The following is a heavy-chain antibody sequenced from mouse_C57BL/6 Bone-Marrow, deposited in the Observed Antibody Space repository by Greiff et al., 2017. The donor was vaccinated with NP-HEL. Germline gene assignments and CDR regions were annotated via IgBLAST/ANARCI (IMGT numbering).Heavy chain of an antibody. D-gene: IGHD1-3*01. Sequence: QVQLQQPGAELVRPGSSVKLSCKASGYTFTSYWMHWVKQRPIQGLEWIGNIDPSDSETHYNQKFKDKATLTVDKSSSTAYMQLSSLTSEDSAVYYGARGGLTWSSYYFDYWGQGTTLTVSS. V-gene: IGHV1-52*01. CDR3: ARGGLTWSSYYFDY. J-gene: IGHJ2*01. CDR1: GYTFTSYW. CDR2: IDPSDSET.